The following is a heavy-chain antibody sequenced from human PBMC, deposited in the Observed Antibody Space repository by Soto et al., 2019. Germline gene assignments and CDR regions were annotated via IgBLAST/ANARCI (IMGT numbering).Heavy chain of an antibody. J-gene: IGHJ4*02. Sequence: GGSLGLGSEGSRFTSRSYVMHVFRQAPGKGLEWVALISFDGSKKNYADSVKGRFTISRDNSKNMMYLQMNSLRPEDTAVYYCARGVFYYYGSSGYSPDYWGQGTLVTVSS. CDR3: ARGVFYYYGSSGYSPDY. CDR2: ISFDGSKK. D-gene: IGHD3-22*01. V-gene: IGHV3-30-3*01. CDR1: RFTSRSYV.